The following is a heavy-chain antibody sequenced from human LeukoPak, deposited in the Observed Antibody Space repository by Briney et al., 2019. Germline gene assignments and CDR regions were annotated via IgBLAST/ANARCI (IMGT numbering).Heavy chain of an antibody. J-gene: IGHJ6*02. CDR1: GFTFSSYG. CDR2: IWYDGSNK. V-gene: IGHV3-33*01. Sequence: GRSLRLSCAASGFTFSSYGMHWVRQAPGKGLEWVAVIWYDGSNKYYADSVKGRFTISRDNSKNTLYLQMNSLGAEDTAVYYCARDRDGYDWSDLYGMDVWGQGTTVTVSS. CDR3: ARDRDGYDWSDLYGMDV. D-gene: IGHD5-12*01.